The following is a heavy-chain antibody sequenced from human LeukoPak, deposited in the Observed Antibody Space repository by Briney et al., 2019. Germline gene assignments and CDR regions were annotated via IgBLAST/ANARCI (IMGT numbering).Heavy chain of an antibody. CDR1: GYTFTGYY. J-gene: IGHJ4*02. V-gene: IGHV1-2*04. CDR2: INPNSGGT. CDR3: ARETAAAGISYFDY. D-gene: IGHD6-13*01. Sequence: ASVTVSCKASGYTFTGYYMHWVRQAPGQGLEWMGWINPNSGGTNYAQKFQGWVTMTRDTSISTAYMELSRLRSDDTAVYYCARETAAAGISYFDYWGQGTLVTVSS.